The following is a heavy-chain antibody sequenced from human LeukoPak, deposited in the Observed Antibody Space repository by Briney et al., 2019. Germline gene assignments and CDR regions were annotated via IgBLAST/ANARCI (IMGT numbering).Heavy chain of an antibody. J-gene: IGHJ4*02. Sequence: GASVKVSCKASGYTFTSYAMHWVRQAPGQRLEWMGWINAGNGNTKYSQKFQGRVTITRDTSASTAYMELSSLRSEDTAVYYCARVKNTNYYDSSGYYYWGQGTLVTVSS. CDR2: INAGNGNT. D-gene: IGHD3-22*01. CDR1: GYTFTSYA. V-gene: IGHV1-3*01. CDR3: ARVKNTNYYDSSGYYY.